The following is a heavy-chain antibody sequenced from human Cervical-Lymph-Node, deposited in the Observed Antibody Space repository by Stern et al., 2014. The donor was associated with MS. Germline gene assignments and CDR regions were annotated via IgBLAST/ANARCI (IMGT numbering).Heavy chain of an antibody. V-gene: IGHV3-15*01. CDR2: IKSKSDGGTT. CDR1: EFTFDNAW. J-gene: IGHJ3*02. CDR3: STGVGYDI. Sequence: EVQLVESGGGLVKPGGSLRLSCTASEFTFDNAWMSWVRPAPGKGLECVGRIKSKSDGGTTDYAAPVKGRFTISRDDSKKTLYLEMNSLRTEDTAVYYCSTGVGYDIWGQGTMVTVSS. D-gene: IGHD2-15*01.